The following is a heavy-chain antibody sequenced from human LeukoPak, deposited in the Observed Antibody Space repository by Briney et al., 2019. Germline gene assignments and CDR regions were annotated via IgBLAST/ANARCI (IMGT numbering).Heavy chain of an antibody. CDR1: GFTFSDYY. J-gene: IGHJ4*02. V-gene: IGHV3-11*04. CDR3: ARGRWNYYGSGSPLIPTYIDY. D-gene: IGHD3-10*01. CDR2: ISSSGSTI. Sequence: GGSLRLSCAASGFTFSDYYMSWIRQAPGKGLEWVSYISSSGSTIYYADSVKGRFTISRDNAKDSLYLQMNSLRAEDTAVYFCARGRWNYYGSGSPLIPTYIDYWGQGTLVTVSS.